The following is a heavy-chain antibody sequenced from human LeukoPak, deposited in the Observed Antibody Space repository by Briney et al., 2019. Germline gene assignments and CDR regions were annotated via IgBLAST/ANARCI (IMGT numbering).Heavy chain of an antibody. CDR2: IILIFGTA. V-gene: IGHV1-69*01. J-gene: IGHJ3*02. Sequence: ASVKVSCKASGGTFSSYAVSWVRQAPGQGLEWMGGIILIFGTANYAQKFQGRVTITADESTSTVYMELSSLRSEDTAVYYCARGRPYAFDIWGQGTMVTVSS. CDR3: ARGRPYAFDI. CDR1: GGTFSSYA.